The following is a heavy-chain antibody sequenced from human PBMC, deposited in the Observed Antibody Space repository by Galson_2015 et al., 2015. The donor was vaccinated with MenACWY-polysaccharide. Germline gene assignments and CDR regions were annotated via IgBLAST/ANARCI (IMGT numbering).Heavy chain of an antibody. CDR2: IYPGDSDT. CDR3: ARSYCGGDCYSNYWYFDL. V-gene: IGHV5-51*03. Sequence: SGAEVKKPGESLKISCKGSGYSFTSYWIGWVRQMPGKGLEWMGIIYPGDSDTRYSPFFQGQVTISADKSISTAYLQWSSLKASDTAMYYCARSYCGGDCYSNYWYFDLWGRGTLVTVSS. CDR1: GYSFTSYW. J-gene: IGHJ2*01. D-gene: IGHD2-21*02.